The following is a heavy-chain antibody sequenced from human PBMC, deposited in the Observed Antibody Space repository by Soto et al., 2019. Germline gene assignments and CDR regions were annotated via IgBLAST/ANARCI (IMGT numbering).Heavy chain of an antibody. V-gene: IGHV4-30-2*01. CDR3: ARGKRITMVRGGWFDP. CDR1: GGSISSGGYY. J-gene: IGHJ5*02. CDR2: IYHSGST. Sequence: QLQLQESGSGLVKPSQTLSLTCAVSGGSISSGGYYWSWIRQPPGKGLEWIGYIYHSGSTYYNPSLKSRVTISVDRSKNQFSLKLSSVTAADTAVYYCARGKRITMVRGGWFDPWGQGTLVTVSS. D-gene: IGHD3-10*01.